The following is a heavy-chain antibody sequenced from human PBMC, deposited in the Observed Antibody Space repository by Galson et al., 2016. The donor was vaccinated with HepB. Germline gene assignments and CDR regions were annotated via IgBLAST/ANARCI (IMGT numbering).Heavy chain of an antibody. CDR2: IDAGNTDT. Sequence: SVKVSCKASGYTLTNYAIHWVRQAPGQRLEWMGWIDAGNTDTKYLQKFQGRVTITRDTSASTAYMELSSLRSADKAVYYCARGGGSGSYDFWGQGTLVTVSS. J-gene: IGHJ4*02. D-gene: IGHD3-10*01. CDR3: ARGGGSGSYDF. V-gene: IGHV1-3*01. CDR1: GYTLTNYA.